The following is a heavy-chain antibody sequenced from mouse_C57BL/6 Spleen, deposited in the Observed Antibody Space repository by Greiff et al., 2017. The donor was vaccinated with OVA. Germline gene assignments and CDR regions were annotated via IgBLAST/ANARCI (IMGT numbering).Heavy chain of an antibody. D-gene: IGHD2-3*01. CDR2: INYDGSST. CDR3: ARDRWDYDAMDY. CDR1: GFTFSDYY. J-gene: IGHJ4*01. Sequence: EVMLVESEGGLVQPGSSMKLSCTASGFTFSDYYMAWVRQVPEKGLEWVANINYDGSSTYYLDSLKSRFIISRDNAKNILYLQMSSLKSEDTATYYCARDRWDYDAMDYWGQGTSVTVSS. V-gene: IGHV5-16*01.